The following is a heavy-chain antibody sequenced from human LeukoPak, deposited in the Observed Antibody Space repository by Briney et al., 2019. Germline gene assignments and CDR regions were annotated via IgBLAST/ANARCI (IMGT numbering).Heavy chain of an antibody. CDR3: ARDRWFGEFDAFDI. CDR1: GFTFSSYS. V-gene: IGHV3-48*01. CDR2: ISSSSSTI. D-gene: IGHD3-10*01. Sequence: PGGSLRLPCAASGFTFSSYSMNWVRQAPGKGLEWVSYISSSSSTIYYADSVKGRFTISRDNAKNSLYLQMNSLRAEDTAVYYCARDRWFGEFDAFDIWGQGTMVTVSS. J-gene: IGHJ3*02.